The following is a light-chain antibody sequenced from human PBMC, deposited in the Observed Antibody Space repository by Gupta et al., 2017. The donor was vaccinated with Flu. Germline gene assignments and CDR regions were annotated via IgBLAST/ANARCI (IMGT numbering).Light chain of an antibody. CDR1: SGHSSYA. J-gene: IGLJ3*02. CDR2: LNDDGSH. V-gene: IGLV4-69*01. Sequence: LVLPQSPSASASLGASVTLTCTLSSGHSSYAIAWHQQQPAKGPRFLMKLNDDGSHIKGDGIPDRFSGSSSGAERDLIIASLQAEDEADYYCQTWDTGTRVFGGGTKLTVL. CDR3: QTWDTGTRV.